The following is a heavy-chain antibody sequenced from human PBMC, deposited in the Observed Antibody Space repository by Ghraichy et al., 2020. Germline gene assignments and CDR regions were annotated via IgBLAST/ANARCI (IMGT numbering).Heavy chain of an antibody. CDR2: IKSKTDGGTT. J-gene: IGHJ4*02. Sequence: GGSLRLSCAASGFTFSNAWMSWVRQAPGKGLEWVGRIKSKTDGGTTDYAAPVKGRFTISRDDSKNTLYLQMNSLKTEDTAVYYCTTDLYDFWSGYPDWGQGTLVTVSS. V-gene: IGHV3-15*01. D-gene: IGHD3-3*01. CDR3: TTDLYDFWSGYPD. CDR1: GFTFSNAW.